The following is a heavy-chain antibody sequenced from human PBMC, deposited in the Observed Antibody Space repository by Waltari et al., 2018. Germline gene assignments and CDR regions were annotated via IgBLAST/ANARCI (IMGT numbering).Heavy chain of an antibody. Sequence: QVQLVQSGAEVKKPGSSVRLSCPAFGGTFSSLPIRWIRQAPRQGLVWMGGIIPLAGSADYAEKFEDRLTITADEVTKTAYMELDRLTSDDTAVYYCAASDGDWGQGTLVTVSP. CDR1: GGTFSSLP. J-gene: IGHJ4*02. CDR2: IIPLAGSA. V-gene: IGHV1-69*12. CDR3: AASDGD.